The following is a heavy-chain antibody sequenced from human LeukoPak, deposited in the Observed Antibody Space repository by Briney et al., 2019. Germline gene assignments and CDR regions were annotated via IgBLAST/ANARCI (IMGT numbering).Heavy chain of an antibody. CDR2: INSDGSST. Sequence: GGSLRLSCAASGFTFSSYAMSWVRQAPGKGLVWVSRINSDGSSTRYADSVKGRFTISRDNAKNTLYLQMNSLRAEDTAVYYCARDTSNSPDYWGQGTLVTVPS. D-gene: IGHD4-11*01. J-gene: IGHJ4*02. CDR1: GFTFSSYA. V-gene: IGHV3-74*01. CDR3: ARDTSNSPDY.